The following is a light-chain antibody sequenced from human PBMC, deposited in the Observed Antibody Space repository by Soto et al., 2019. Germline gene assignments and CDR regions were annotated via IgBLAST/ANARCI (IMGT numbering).Light chain of an antibody. V-gene: IGLV2-14*01. CDR2: EVN. Sequence: QSVLTQPASVSGSPGQSITISCTGTSSDVGAYKYVSWYQQHPGKAPKLIIYEVNTWPSGVSHRFSGSKSGNTASLTISGLQADDEADYYCTSYTSSSTLVFGTGTKVTVL. CDR1: SSDVGAYKY. CDR3: TSYTSSSTLV. J-gene: IGLJ1*01.